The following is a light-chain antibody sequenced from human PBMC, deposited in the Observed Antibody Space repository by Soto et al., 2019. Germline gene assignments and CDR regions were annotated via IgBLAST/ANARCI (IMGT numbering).Light chain of an antibody. J-gene: IGKJ2*01. CDR2: GAS. V-gene: IGKV3-20*01. CDR1: RSVSSRY. CDR3: HQYGYSPNT. Sequence: EIVLTHSPGTLSLSPGERATLSCRASRSVSSRYLAWYQQKPGQAPRLLIYGASSRATGIPDRFSGSGSGTDFTLTITGLEPEDFAVYHCHQYGYSPNTFGQGTKLEIK.